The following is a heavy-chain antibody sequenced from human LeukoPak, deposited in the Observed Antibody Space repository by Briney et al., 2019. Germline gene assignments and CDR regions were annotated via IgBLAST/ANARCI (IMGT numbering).Heavy chain of an antibody. CDR1: GFTFSTYS. CDR2: ISGRSESK. D-gene: IGHD5/OR15-5a*01. Sequence: GGSLRLSCAASGFTFSTYSMNWVRQAPGKGLEWVSYISGRSESKSYADSVKGRFTISRDNSKNTLYLQMNSLRAEDTAVYYCARDWSVSDSWGQGTLVTVSS. J-gene: IGHJ4*02. CDR3: ARDWSVSDS. V-gene: IGHV3-48*01.